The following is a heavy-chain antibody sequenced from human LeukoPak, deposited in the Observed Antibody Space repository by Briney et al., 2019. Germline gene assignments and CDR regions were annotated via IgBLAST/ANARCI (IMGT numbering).Heavy chain of an antibody. CDR2: INPNSGGT. Sequence: ASVKVSCKASGYTFTAYYMHWVRQPPAQGPEWMGWINPNSGGTDYAQKLQGRVTMTRDTSISTAYMELSSLTSDDTAVYYCARDGIYSRNFDAFDIWGQETMVSVSS. D-gene: IGHD6-13*01. CDR3: ARDGIYSRNFDAFDI. CDR1: GYTFTAYY. J-gene: IGHJ3*02. V-gene: IGHV1-2*02.